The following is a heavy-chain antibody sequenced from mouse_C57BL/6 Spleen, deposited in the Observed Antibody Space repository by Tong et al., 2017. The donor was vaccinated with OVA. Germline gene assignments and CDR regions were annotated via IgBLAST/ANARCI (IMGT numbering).Heavy chain of an antibody. CDR1: GYTFTEYT. V-gene: IGHV1-62-2*01. Sequence: VQLQESGAELVKPGASVKLSCKASGYTFTEYTIHWVKQRSGQGLEWIGWFYPGSGSIKYNEKFKDKATLTADKSSSTVYMELSRLTSEDSAVYFCARHEDPIYYYGSSHFDYWGQGTTLTVSS. D-gene: IGHD1-1*01. CDR2: FYPGSGSI. J-gene: IGHJ2*01. CDR3: ARHEDPIYYYGSSHFDY.